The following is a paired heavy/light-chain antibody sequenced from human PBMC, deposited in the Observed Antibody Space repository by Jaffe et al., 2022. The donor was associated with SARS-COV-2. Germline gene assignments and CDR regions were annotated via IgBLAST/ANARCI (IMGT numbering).Heavy chain of an antibody. J-gene: IGHJ4*02. CDR3: AKVSVRGVLMANFDC. CDR2: IIGSGSSA. Sequence: AHLVESGGGLVQPGGSLRLSCAASGFTFSSYAMSWVRQAPGKGLEWVSTIIGSGSSAYYADSVKGRFTISRDNSMNTLYLQLNSLRAEDAAVYYCAKVSVRGVLMANFDCWGQGTLVTVSS. CDR1: GFTFSSYA. V-gene: IGHV3-23*04. D-gene: IGHD3-10*01.
Light chain of an antibody. V-gene: IGLV4-69*01. CDR2: VNSDGSH. CDR3: QTWGTGMV. Sequence: QLVLTQSPSASASLGASVKLTCTLSSGHNTYAIAWHQQQPERGPRFLMKVNSDGSHSKGDGIPERISGSSSGAERYLTISSLQSEDEADYYCQTWGTGMVFGGGTKLTVL. CDR1: SGHNTYA. J-gene: IGLJ3*02.